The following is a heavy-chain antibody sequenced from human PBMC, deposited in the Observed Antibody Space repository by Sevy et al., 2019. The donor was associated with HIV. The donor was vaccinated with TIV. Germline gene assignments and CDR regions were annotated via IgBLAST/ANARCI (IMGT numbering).Heavy chain of an antibody. CDR1: GGSISSYY. V-gene: IGHV4-59*01. CDR3: AGVTTPSISVSYHFDY. Sequence: SETLSLTCTVSGGSISSYYWSWIRQPPGKGLEWIGYIYYSGSTNYNPSLTSRVTISVDTSKNQFSLKLSSVTAADTAVYYCAGVTTPSISVSYHFDYWGQGTLVTVSS. D-gene: IGHD1-26*01. CDR2: IYYSGST. J-gene: IGHJ4*02.